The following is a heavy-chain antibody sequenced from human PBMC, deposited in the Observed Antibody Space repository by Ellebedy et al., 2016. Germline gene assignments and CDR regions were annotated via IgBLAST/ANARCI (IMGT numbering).Heavy chain of an antibody. V-gene: IGHV3-74*03. CDR3: ARDFDWLGGL. Sequence: GESLKISCAVSGFTFGSNWIHWVRQAPGKGLVWVSRINSDGSRTTYADSVKGRFTISRDNAKNTVYLQMTGLRAEDTAVYYCARDFDWLGGLWGQGTLVTVSS. CDR2: INSDGSRT. D-gene: IGHD3-9*01. J-gene: IGHJ4*02. CDR1: GFTFGSNW.